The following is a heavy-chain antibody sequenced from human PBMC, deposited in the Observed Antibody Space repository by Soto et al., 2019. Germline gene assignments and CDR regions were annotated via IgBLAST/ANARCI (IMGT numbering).Heavy chain of an antibody. Sequence: GASVKVSCKASGGTFSSYAISWVRQAPGQGLGWMGGIIPIFGTANYAQKFQGRVTITADESTSTAYMELSSLRSEDTAVYYCARVNRYTGLYYYYGMDVWGQGTTVTVSS. D-gene: IGHD3-16*02. CDR1: GGTFSSYA. V-gene: IGHV1-69*13. CDR3: ARVNRYTGLYYYYGMDV. CDR2: IIPIFGTA. J-gene: IGHJ6*02.